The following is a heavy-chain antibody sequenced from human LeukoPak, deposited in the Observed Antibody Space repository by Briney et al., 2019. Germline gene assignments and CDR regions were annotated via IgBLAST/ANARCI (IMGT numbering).Heavy chain of an antibody. Sequence: GESLKISCKGSGYSFSDNWIGWVRQLPGKGLEWMGIIYPGVSETRYSPSFQGQVTISADKSITTAYLQWSSLRASDTAMYFCASRLSGYSYGYFDYWGQGTVVTVSS. J-gene: IGHJ4*02. CDR1: GYSFSDNW. D-gene: IGHD5-18*01. V-gene: IGHV5-51*01. CDR3: ASRLSGYSYGYFDY. CDR2: IYPGVSET.